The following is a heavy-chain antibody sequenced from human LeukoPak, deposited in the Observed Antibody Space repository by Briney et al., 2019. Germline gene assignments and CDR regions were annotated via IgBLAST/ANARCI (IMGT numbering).Heavy chain of an antibody. CDR3: AKDQLGYYYGSGSFDY. V-gene: IGHV3-23*01. J-gene: IGHJ4*02. CDR2: ISGSGGST. CDR1: GFTFSSYA. D-gene: IGHD3-10*01. Sequence: GGSLRLSCAASGFTFSSYAMSWVRQAPGKGLEWVSAISGSGGSTYYADSVKGRFTISRDNSKNTLYLQMNSPRAEDTAVYYCAKDQLGYYYGSGSFDYWGQGTLVTVSS.